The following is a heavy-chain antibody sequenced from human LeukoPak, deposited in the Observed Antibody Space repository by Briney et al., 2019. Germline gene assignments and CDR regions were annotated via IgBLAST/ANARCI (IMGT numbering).Heavy chain of an antibody. CDR2: VYYSGST. J-gene: IGHJ4*02. CDR3: ARGSYYDYWCGRFDH. D-gene: IGHD3-3*01. Sequence: ADPLSLTCTVSGGSISTYFWSWIRQSPGKGLEWIGYVYYSGSTKYNPSLKSRVTISVDTSKNQFSLKVDSVTAADTAVYYCARGSYYDYWCGRFDHWGQGTLVTVSS. V-gene: IGHV4-59*08. CDR1: GGSISTYF.